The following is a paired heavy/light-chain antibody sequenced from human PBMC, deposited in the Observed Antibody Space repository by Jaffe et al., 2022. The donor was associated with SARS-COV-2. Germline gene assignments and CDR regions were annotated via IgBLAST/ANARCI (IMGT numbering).Heavy chain of an antibody. CDR2: IWPADSNT. D-gene: IGHD2-2*01. CDR3: ARHTTPSYGMDV. Sequence: EVQLVQSGAEVKKPGESLKISCKGSGDTFISHWIGWVRQMPGKGLEWMGIIWPADSNTRYSPSFQGQVTISADKSISTAYLQWSSLKASDTAMYYCARHTTPSYGMDVWGQGTTVTVSS. J-gene: IGHJ6*02. V-gene: IGHV5-51*01. CDR1: GDTFISHW.
Light chain of an antibody. CDR3: SSYAGSNNPYV. CDR1: SRDVGSYNY. Sequence: QSALTQPPSASGSPGQSVTISCTGTSRDVGSYNYVSWYQQHPGKAPKLIIYEVTKRPSGVPDRFSGSKSGNTASLTVSGLQAEDEADYYCSSYAGSNNPYVFGSGTKVTVL. J-gene: IGLJ1*01. CDR2: EVT. V-gene: IGLV2-8*01.